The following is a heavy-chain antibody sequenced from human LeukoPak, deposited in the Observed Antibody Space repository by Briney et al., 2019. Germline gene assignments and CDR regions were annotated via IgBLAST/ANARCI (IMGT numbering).Heavy chain of an antibody. V-gene: IGHV3-33*01. Sequence: GRSLRLSCAASRFTFSAYGMHWVRQAPGKGLEWVAVIWYDGRNKYYADSVKGRFTISRDNSKNTLYLQMNSLRAEDTAVYFCARERIASAGEGYYYYGMDVWGQGTTVTVSS. CDR1: RFTFSAYG. J-gene: IGHJ6*02. CDR3: ARERIASAGEGYYYYGMDV. CDR2: IWYDGRNK. D-gene: IGHD6-13*01.